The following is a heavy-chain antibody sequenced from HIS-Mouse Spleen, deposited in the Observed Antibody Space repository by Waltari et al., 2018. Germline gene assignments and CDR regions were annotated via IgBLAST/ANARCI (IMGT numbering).Heavy chain of an antibody. V-gene: IGHV4-39*01. J-gene: IGHJ5*02. CDR1: GGSISSSSYY. Sequence: QLQLQESGPGLVKPSETLSLTCTVSGGSISSSSYYWGWIRQPPGKGLEWIGSIYYSGSTYYNLSLKSRVTISVDTSKNQFSLKLSSVTAADTAVYYCARKRTASGWFDPWGQGTLVTVSS. D-gene: IGHD2-21*02. CDR3: ARKRTASGWFDP. CDR2: IYYSGST.